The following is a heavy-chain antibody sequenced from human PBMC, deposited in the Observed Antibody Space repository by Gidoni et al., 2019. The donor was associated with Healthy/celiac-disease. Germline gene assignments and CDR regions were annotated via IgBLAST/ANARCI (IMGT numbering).Heavy chain of an antibody. J-gene: IGHJ4*02. Sequence: QVQLVQSGAEVKKPGSSVKVSCKASRCTFSSYAISWVRQAPGQGLEWMGGIIPIFGTANYAQKFQGRVTITADESTSTAYMELSSLRSEDTAVYYCARGPRDSSWSYYFDYWGQGTLVTVSS. V-gene: IGHV1-69*01. D-gene: IGHD6-13*01. CDR2: IIPIFGTA. CDR1: RCTFSSYA. CDR3: ARGPRDSSWSYYFDY.